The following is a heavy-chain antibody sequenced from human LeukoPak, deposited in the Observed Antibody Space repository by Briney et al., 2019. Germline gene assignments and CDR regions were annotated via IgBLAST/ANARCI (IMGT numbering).Heavy chain of an antibody. CDR3: ARDGPQDIVVVPAITGYYGMDV. Sequence: GRSLRLSCAASGFTFSSYAMHWVRQAPGKGLEWVAVISYDGSNKYYADSVKGRFTISRDNSKNTLYLQMNSLRAEDTAVYYCARDGPQDIVVVPAITGYYGMDVWGQGTTVTVSS. D-gene: IGHD2-2*01. CDR2: ISYDGSNK. J-gene: IGHJ6*02. CDR1: GFTFSSYA. V-gene: IGHV3-30-3*01.